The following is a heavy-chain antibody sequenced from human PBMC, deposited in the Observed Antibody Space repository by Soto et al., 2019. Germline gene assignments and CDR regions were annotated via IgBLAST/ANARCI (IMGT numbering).Heavy chain of an antibody. CDR1: GGSFNNYA. J-gene: IGHJ6*02. D-gene: IGHD3-10*01. Sequence: QVHLVQSGAEVKKPGSSVKVSCKTSGGSFNNYAVSWVRQAPGQGLEWMGGIIPNFDTPNYAQKFQDRVTIIEDESTSTVYMELRSLRSNDTAVYYWALAVVREILICESSGMHVWGQGTTVIVSS. V-gene: IGHV1-69*01. CDR3: ALAVVREILICESSGMHV. CDR2: IIPNFDTP.